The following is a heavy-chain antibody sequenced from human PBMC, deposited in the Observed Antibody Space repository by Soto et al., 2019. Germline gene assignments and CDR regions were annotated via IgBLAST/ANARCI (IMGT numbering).Heavy chain of an antibody. CDR2: IFISGRF. CDR1: GTSVSDFC. V-gene: IGHV4-4*07. CDR3: ARQAGYSDFDS. Sequence: PSETLSLTCVVSGTSVSDFCWSWIRQPAGKGLEWLGRIFISGRFNYNPSVESRVLMSVYTSKNQVSLILRSMTAADTAVYYCARQAGYSDFDSWGQGIPVTVS. J-gene: IGHJ4*02. D-gene: IGHD1-1*01.